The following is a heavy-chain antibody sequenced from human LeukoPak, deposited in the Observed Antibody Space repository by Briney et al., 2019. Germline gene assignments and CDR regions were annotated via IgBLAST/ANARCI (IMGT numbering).Heavy chain of an antibody. V-gene: IGHV4-59*01. Sequence: SETLSLTCTVSGGSISSYYWSWIRQPPGKGLEWIGCIYYSGRTNYNPSLKSRVTISVDTSKNQFSLKLSSVTAADTAVYYCARGDSYGFDYWGQGTLVTVSS. CDR2: IYYSGRT. CDR1: GGSISSYY. CDR3: ARGDSYGFDY. D-gene: IGHD5-18*01. J-gene: IGHJ4*02.